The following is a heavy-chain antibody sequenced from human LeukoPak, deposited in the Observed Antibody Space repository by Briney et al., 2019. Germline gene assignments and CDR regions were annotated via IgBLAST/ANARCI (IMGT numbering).Heavy chain of an antibody. J-gene: IGHJ4*02. D-gene: IGHD1-1*01. Sequence: SETLSLTCSVSGGSISSDYWSWVRQPPGKGLEWIGYVHHSGSTNYNPSLKRGGTISLDTSKNQFSLRLTSVTAADTGVYYCPTAGDWNDLPYWGQGTLVTVSS. CDR2: VHHSGST. V-gene: IGHV4-59*01. CDR3: PTAGDWNDLPY. CDR1: GGSISSDY.